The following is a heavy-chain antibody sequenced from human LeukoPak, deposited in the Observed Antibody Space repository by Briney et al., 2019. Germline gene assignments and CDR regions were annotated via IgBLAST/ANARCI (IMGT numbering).Heavy chain of an antibody. Sequence: SETLSLTCAVYGGSFSGYYWSWIRQPPGKGLEWIGEINHSGSTNYNPSLKSRVTISVDTSKNQFSLKLSSVTAADTAVYYCASISGYGVVYWGRGTLVTVSS. J-gene: IGHJ4*02. CDR1: GGSFSGYY. D-gene: IGHD3-9*01. CDR2: INHSGST. V-gene: IGHV4-34*01. CDR3: ASISGYGVVY.